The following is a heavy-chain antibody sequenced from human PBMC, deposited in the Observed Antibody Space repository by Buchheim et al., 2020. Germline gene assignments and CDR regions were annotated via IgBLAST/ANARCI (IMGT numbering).Heavy chain of an antibody. CDR3: TTGTVIVKWGIF. CDR1: GLTFNNAW. CDR2: IKSKTDGGTI. Sequence: EVQLLESGGGLVQPGGSLRLSCAASGLTFNNAWVSWVRQAPGKGLEWVGRIKSKTDGGTIDYAAPGKGRFTIARDESENKVCLQMNSLKTEDTALYYCTTGTVIVKWGIFWGQGTL. V-gene: IGHV3-15*01. J-gene: IGHJ4*02. D-gene: IGHD3-22*01.